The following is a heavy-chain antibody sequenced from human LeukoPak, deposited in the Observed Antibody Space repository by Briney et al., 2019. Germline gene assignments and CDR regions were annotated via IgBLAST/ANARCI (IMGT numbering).Heavy chain of an antibody. J-gene: IGHJ4*02. D-gene: IGHD2-2*01. CDR1: GFTFSSYE. CDR2: ISSSGSTI. CDR3: ARDHNEVPAAITAY. Sequence: PGGSLRLSCAASGFTFSSYEMNWVRQAPGKGLEWASYISSSGSTIYYAESVKGRFTISRDTSRNTLFLQMNSLRAEDTAVYYCARDHNEVPAAITAYWGQGTLVTVSS. V-gene: IGHV3-48*03.